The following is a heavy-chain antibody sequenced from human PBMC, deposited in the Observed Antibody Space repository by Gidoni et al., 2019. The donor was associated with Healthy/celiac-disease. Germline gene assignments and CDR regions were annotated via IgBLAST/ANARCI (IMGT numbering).Heavy chain of an antibody. Sequence: EVQLVESGGGVVRPGGSLRLSCAASGFTFADSGMSWVRQGLGKVREWDSGINWNGGSTGDEDSVKGRFTISRDNAKNSLYLQMNSLRAEDTALYYCARLDYGDYVWYFDYWGQGTLVTVSS. V-gene: IGHV3-20*04. J-gene: IGHJ4*02. CDR3: ARLDYGDYVWYFDY. CDR1: GFTFADSG. CDR2: INWNGGST. D-gene: IGHD4-17*01.